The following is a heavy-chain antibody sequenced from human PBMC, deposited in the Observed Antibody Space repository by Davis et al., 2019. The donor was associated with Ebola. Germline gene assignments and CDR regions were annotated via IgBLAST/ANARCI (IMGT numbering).Heavy chain of an antibody. V-gene: IGHV1-18*04. D-gene: IGHD3-9*01. CDR1: GYTFTSYG. CDR2: ISGFNTNT. Sequence: ASVQVSCKSSGYTFTSYGLVWVRQAPGLGLEWMGWISGFNTNTNFAQKFQGRVTVSKDTSTNTAYMDLRSLTSDDTAIYYCARAPNYDVLTGTSSYYFDYWGQGTLVTV. J-gene: IGHJ4*02. CDR3: ARAPNYDVLTGTSSYYFDY.